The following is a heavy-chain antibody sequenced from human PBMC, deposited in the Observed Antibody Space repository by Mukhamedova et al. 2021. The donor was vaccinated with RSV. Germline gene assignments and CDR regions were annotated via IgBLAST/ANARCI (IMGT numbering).Heavy chain of an antibody. J-gene: IGHJ4*02. CDR3: ARGRTPTYGFPFDY. CDR2: IFLGDADT. D-gene: IGHD3-10*01. V-gene: IGHV5-51*01. Sequence: GRGLEWMGMIFLGDADTKYSESFQGQVTISVDTSSSISYLQWDTLKASDSATYYCARGRTPTYGFPFDYWGRGTLVTVSS.